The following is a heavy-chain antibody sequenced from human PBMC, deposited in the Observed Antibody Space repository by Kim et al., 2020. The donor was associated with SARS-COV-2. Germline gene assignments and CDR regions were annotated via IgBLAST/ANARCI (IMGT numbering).Heavy chain of an antibody. V-gene: IGHV4-34*01. Sequence: SETLSLTCAVYGGSFSGYYWSWIRQPPGKGLEWIGEINHSGSTNYNPSLKSRVTISVDTSKNQFSLKLSSVTAADTAVYYCARGWVRGVRERDGMDVWGQGTTVTVSS. CDR3: ARGWVRGVRERDGMDV. CDR2: INHSGST. CDR1: GGSFSGYY. D-gene: IGHD3-10*01. J-gene: IGHJ6*02.